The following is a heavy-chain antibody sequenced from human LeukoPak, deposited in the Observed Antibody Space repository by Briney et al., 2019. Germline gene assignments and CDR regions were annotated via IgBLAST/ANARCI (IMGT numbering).Heavy chain of an antibody. J-gene: IGHJ3*02. CDR1: GGSFSGYY. Sequence: PSETLSLTCAVYGGSFSGYYWSWIRQPPGKGLEWIGTIYYSGSTYYNPSLKSRVTISVDTSKSQFSLKLSSVTAADTAVYYCARAYYYDSSGTVNDAFDIWGQGTMVTVSS. V-gene: IGHV4-34*01. CDR2: IYYSGST. D-gene: IGHD3-22*01. CDR3: ARAYYYDSSGTVNDAFDI.